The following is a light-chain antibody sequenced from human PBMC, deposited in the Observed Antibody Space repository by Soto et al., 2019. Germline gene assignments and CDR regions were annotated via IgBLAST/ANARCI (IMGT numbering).Light chain of an antibody. J-gene: IGKJ1*01. CDR3: MQGTHWPGT. V-gene: IGKV2-30*01. Sequence: DVVSTQSPLSLTVTLGQPASISCRSSQSLVYRDGNIYLNWFLQRPGQSPRRLIYKVSDRDSGVPDRFSGSGSDTDFTLKIARVEADDVGVYYGMQGTHWPGTFGQGTKVDIK. CDR1: QSLVYRDGNIY. CDR2: KVS.